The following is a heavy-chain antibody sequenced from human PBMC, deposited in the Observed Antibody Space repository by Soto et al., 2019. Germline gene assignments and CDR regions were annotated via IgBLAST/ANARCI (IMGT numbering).Heavy chain of an antibody. D-gene: IGHD2-21*01. CDR3: ARGIRNYYGADV. CDR2: IKFDGITA. J-gene: IGHJ6*02. V-gene: IGHV3-74*01. Sequence: SLRLSCVASGFTFTAYWMHWVRQAPGQGLVWVSRIKFDGITASYADSVNGRFTISRDNAKNTVYLQMDSLRAEDTGMYYCARGIRNYYGADVWGQGTTVTFSS. CDR1: GFTFTAYW.